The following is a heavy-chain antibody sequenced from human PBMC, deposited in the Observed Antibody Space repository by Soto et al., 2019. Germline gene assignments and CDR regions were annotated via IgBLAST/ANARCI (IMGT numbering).Heavy chain of an antibody. Sequence: SETLSLTCTVSDVSISGYYWSWIRQPPGKGLGWMGYVSYSGSNNYNPSLQSRVTISMDTSENQFSLRLTSVTAADTAMYYCASGQSRDGYNFFDYWGQGTLVTVSS. V-gene: IGHV4-59*01. CDR2: VSYSGSN. D-gene: IGHD5-18*01. CDR3: ASGQSRDGYNFFDY. J-gene: IGHJ4*02. CDR1: DVSISGYY.